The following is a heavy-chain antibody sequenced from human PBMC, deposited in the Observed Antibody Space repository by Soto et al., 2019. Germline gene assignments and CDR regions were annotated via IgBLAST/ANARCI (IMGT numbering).Heavy chain of an antibody. CDR3: ARDASIIYYGSGSYLGY. D-gene: IGHD3-10*01. CDR2: IKQDGSEK. V-gene: IGHV3-7*01. Sequence: PGGSLRLSCAASGFTFSSYWMSWVRQAPGKGLEWVANIKQDGSEKYYVDSVKGRFTTSRDNAKNSLYLQMNSLRAEDTAVYYCARDASIIYYGSGSYLGYWGQGTLVTVSS. J-gene: IGHJ4*02. CDR1: GFTFSSYW.